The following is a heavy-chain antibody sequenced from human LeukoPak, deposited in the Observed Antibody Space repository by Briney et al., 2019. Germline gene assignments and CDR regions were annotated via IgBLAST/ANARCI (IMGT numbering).Heavy chain of an antibody. CDR3: ARGNFYDNKGYSPELRY. D-gene: IGHD3-10*01. Sequence: APVKVSCKASGYTFTSYDINWVRQATGQGLEWMGWMNPNSGNTGYAQKFQGRVTMTRNTSISTAYMELSSLRSEDTAVYYCARGNFYDNKGYSPELRYWGQGTLVTVSS. CDR1: GYTFTSYD. V-gene: IGHV1-8*01. CDR2: MNPNSGNT. J-gene: IGHJ4*02.